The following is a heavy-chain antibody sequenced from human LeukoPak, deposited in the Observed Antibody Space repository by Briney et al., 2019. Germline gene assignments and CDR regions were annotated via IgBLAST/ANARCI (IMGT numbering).Heavy chain of an antibody. Sequence: SETLSLTCTVSGASISTSSYYWGWIRQPPGKGLEWIGRIYYTGSTYYKPSLKSRVTISIDTSKNQFSLKLSSVTAADTAVYYCARLLFGLRYFDHWGQGTPVTVCS. V-gene: IGHV4-39*01. D-gene: IGHD5/OR15-5a*01. CDR2: IYYTGST. CDR1: GASISTSSYY. J-gene: IGHJ4*02. CDR3: ARLLFGLRYFDH.